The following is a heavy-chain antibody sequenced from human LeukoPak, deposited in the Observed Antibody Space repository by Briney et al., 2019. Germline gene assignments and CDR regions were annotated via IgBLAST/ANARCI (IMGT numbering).Heavy chain of an antibody. J-gene: IGHJ1*01. D-gene: IGHD1-26*01. Sequence: GGSLRLSCAGFGFILGESWMHWVRQAPGKGLEWVAVISYDGSNKYYADSVKGRFTISRDNSKNTLYLQMNSLRAEDTAVYYCAKAIYSGSYYGLYFQHWGQGTLVTVSS. CDR2: ISYDGSNK. CDR3: AKAIYSGSYYGLYFQH. V-gene: IGHV3-30*18. CDR1: GFILGESW.